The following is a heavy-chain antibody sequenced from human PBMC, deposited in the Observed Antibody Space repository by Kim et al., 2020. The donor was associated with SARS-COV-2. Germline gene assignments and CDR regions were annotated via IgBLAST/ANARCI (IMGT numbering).Heavy chain of an antibody. CDR3: ARVHSSTWKIDY. Sequence: EYAVAVKSRITIDPVTSQNHFSLQLNSVTPEDTAVYYCARVHSSTWKIDYWGQGTLVTVSS. D-gene: IGHD2-2*01. V-gene: IGHV6-1*01. J-gene: IGHJ4*02.